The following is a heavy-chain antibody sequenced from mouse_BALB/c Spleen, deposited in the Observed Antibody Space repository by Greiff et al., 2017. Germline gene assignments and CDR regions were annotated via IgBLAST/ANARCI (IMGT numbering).Heavy chain of an antibody. CDR1: GFTFSSYT. D-gene: IGHD4-1*02. Sequence: EVPRVESGGGLVKPGGSLKLSCAASGFTFSSYTMSWVRQTPEKRLEWVATISSGGSYTYYPDSVKGRFTISRDNAKNTLYLQSSSLKSEDTAMYYCTRDPTGAYYCDYWGQGTTLTVSS. CDR2: ISSGGSYT. CDR3: TRDPTGAYYCDY. J-gene: IGHJ2*01. V-gene: IGHV5-6-4*01.